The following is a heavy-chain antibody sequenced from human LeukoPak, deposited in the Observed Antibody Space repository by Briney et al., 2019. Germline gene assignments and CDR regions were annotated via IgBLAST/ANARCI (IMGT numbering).Heavy chain of an antibody. CDR1: GFTFSSYA. D-gene: IGHD6-19*01. V-gene: IGHV3-23*01. CDR3: AKGRGVSKAVAVAGPYYFDY. CDR2: ISGSGGST. Sequence: AGGSLRLSCAASGFTFSSYAMSWVRQAPGKGLEWVSAISGSGGSTYYADSVKGRFTISRDNSKNTLYLQMNSLRAEDTAVYYCAKGRGVSKAVAVAGPYYFDYWGQGTLVTVSS. J-gene: IGHJ4*02.